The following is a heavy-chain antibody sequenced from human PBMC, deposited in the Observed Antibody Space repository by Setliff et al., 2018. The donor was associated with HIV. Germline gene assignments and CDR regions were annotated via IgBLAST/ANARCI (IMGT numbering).Heavy chain of an antibody. J-gene: IGHJ6*02. CDR3: ARDFYSSTSGAVPD. V-gene: IGHV3-30*12. CDR1: GFTFESYA. Sequence: PGGSLRLSCVASGFTFESYAMHWVRQGPGKGLEWVAIISSDGSDKNYADSVKGRFTVSRDNSKNTLYLQMNNLRVEDTAVYYCARDFYSSTSGAVPDWGQGTAVTVSS. CDR2: ISSDGSDK. D-gene: IGHD6-6*01.